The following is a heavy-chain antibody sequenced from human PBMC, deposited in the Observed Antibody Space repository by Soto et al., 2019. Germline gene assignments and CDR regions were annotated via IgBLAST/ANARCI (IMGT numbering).Heavy chain of an antibody. Sequence: PSETLSLTCSVSGGSIRSSHTSTYWTWVRQPPGKGLEWIAYIYHNGNTAYNPSLKSRITISVDSSKNQFSLKMNSVTAADTAVYYCARDSGPQDIVVVPAAKDRGDYYYYYGMDVWGQGTTVTVSS. CDR1: GGSIRSSHTSTY. CDR3: ARDSGPQDIVVVPAAKDRGDYYYYYGMDV. V-gene: IGHV4-61*01. D-gene: IGHD2-2*01. J-gene: IGHJ6*02. CDR2: IYHNGNT.